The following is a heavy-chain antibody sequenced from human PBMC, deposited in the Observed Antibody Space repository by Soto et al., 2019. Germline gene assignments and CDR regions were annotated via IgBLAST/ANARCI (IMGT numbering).Heavy chain of an antibody. D-gene: IGHD3-10*01. Sequence: PGESLKISCAASGFTFSSYWMHWVRQAPGKGLVWVSRINSDGSSTSYADSVKGRFTISRDNAKNTLYLQMNSLRAEDTAVYYCARVYYYGSGSYYSYYGMDVWGQGTTVTVSS. CDR1: GFTFSSYW. V-gene: IGHV3-74*01. J-gene: IGHJ6*02. CDR3: ARVYYYGSGSYYSYYGMDV. CDR2: INSDGSST.